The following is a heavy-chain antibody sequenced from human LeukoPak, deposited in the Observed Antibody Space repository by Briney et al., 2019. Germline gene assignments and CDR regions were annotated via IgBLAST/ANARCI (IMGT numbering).Heavy chain of an antibody. V-gene: IGHV1-2*02. CDR2: IHPRSGDT. Sequence: ASVKVSCKASGYSFTAFYIHWVRQAPGQGLEWMGWIHPRSGDTRYAQKFQGRVTMTRDTSTSTVYMELSSLRSEDTAVYYCARGRTTVVTPGYFQYWGQGTLVIVSS. J-gene: IGHJ1*01. CDR1: GYSFTAFY. CDR3: ARGRTTVVTPGYFQY. D-gene: IGHD4-23*01.